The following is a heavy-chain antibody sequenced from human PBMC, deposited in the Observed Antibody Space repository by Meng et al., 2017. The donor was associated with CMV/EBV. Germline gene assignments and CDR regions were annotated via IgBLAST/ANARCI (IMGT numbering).Heavy chain of an antibody. Sequence: GESLKISCAASGFTFSNAWMSWVRQAPGKGLEWVGRIKSKTDGGTTDYAAPVKGRFTISRDDSKNTLYLQMNSLKTQDTAVYYCTTYTYYDFWRGEYNWFDPWGQGTLVTVSS. J-gene: IGHJ5*02. CDR3: TTYTYYDFWRGEYNWFDP. CDR2: IKSKTDGGTT. V-gene: IGHV3-15*01. D-gene: IGHD3-3*01. CDR1: GFTFSNAW.